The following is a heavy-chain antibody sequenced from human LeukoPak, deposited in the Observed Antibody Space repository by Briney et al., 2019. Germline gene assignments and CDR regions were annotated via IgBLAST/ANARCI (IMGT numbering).Heavy chain of an antibody. CDR2: INPNSGGT. D-gene: IGHD6-19*01. CDR3: AREYLAVAGLSFDY. J-gene: IGHJ4*02. CDR1: GYTFTGYY. V-gene: IGHV1-2*02. Sequence: ASVKGSCKASGYTFTGYYMHWVRQAPGQGLEWMGWINPNSGGTNYAQKFQGRVTMTRDTSISTAYMELSRLRSDDTAVYYCAREYLAVAGLSFDYWGQGTLVTVSS.